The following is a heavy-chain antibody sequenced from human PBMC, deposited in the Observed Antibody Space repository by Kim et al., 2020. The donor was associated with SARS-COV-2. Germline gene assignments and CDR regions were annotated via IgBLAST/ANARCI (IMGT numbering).Heavy chain of an antibody. V-gene: IGHV3-23*01. CDR2: ISGSGGST. CDR3: AKVRPYDSSGYYYFDY. D-gene: IGHD3-22*01. CDR1: GFTFSSYA. J-gene: IGHJ4*02. Sequence: GGSLRLSCAASGFTFSSYAMSWVRQAPGKGLEWVSAISGSGGSTYYADSVKGRFTISRDNSKNTLYLQMNSLRAEDTAVYYCAKVRPYDSSGYYYFDYWGQGTLVTVSS.